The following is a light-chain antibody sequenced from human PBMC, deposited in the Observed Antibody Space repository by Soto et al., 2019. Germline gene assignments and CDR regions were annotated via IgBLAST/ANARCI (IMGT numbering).Light chain of an antibody. CDR3: CSYAGSYTFYV. CDR2: DVS. V-gene: IGLV2-11*01. Sequence: QSVLTQPRSVSGSPGQSVTISCTGTSSDVGGYNYVSWYQQHPGKAPKRMMYDVSKRPSGVPDRFSGSESGNTASLTISGLQAEDEADYYCCSYAGSYTFYVFGTGTKLTVL. J-gene: IGLJ1*01. CDR1: SSDVGGYNY.